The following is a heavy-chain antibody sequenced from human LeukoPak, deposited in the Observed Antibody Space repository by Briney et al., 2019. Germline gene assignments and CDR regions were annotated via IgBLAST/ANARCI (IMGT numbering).Heavy chain of an antibody. CDR1: GFTLSSSY. Sequence: GGSLRLSCAASGFTLSSSYMSWVRQAPGKGLEWVSVIYSGGSTYYADSVKGRFTISRDNSKTTLSLQMNSLRVEDTAVYYCANRDIVVVITTGSAAQYWGQGTLVTVSS. J-gene: IGHJ4*02. D-gene: IGHD3-22*01. CDR3: ANRDIVVVITTGSAAQY. CDR2: IYSGGST. V-gene: IGHV3-66*01.